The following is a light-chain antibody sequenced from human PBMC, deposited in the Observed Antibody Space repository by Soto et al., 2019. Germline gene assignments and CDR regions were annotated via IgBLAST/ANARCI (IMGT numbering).Light chain of an antibody. J-gene: IGLJ2*01. CDR2: EGS. CDR1: SSDVGSYNL. CDR3: CSYAGSYVV. Sequence: QSVLTQPASVSGSPGQSITISCTGTSSDVGSYNLVSWYQQHPGKAPKLMIYEGSKRPSGVSNRFSGSKSGNTASLTISGLQAEDEAYYYCCSYAGSYVVFGGGTKVTVL. V-gene: IGLV2-23*01.